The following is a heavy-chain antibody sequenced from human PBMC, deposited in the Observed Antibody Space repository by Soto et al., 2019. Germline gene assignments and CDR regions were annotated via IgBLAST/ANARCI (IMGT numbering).Heavy chain of an antibody. Sequence: PGGSLRLSCAASGFSFSNYWMSWVRQAPGKGLEWVGNINQDGTGGYYVDSLKGRFTISRDNAKNSLFLQMNNLRAEDTVVYYCASRGSAGIHFDSWGQGSLVTVSS. D-gene: IGHD3-10*01. CDR3: ASRGSAGIHFDS. CDR1: GFSFSNYW. CDR2: INQDGTGG. V-gene: IGHV3-7*03. J-gene: IGHJ4*02.